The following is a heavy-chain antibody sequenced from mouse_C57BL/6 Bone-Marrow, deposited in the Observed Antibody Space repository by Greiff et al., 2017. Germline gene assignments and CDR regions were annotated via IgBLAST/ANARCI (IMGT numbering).Heavy chain of an antibody. CDR1: GFNIKDDY. D-gene: IGHD2-4*01. J-gene: IGHJ3*01. V-gene: IGHV14-4*01. CDR3: TRYYDYAY. Sequence: EVQLQQSGAELVRPGASVKLSCTASGFNIKDDYMHWVKQRPEQGLEWIGWIDPENGDTEYASKFQGKATITADKSSNTAYLQLSSLTSEDTAVYSCTRYYDYAYWGQGTLVTVSA. CDR2: IDPENGDT.